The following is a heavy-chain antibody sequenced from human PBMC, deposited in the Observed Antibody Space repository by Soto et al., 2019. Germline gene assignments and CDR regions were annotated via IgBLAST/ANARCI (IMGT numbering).Heavy chain of an antibody. J-gene: IGHJ4*02. CDR1: GYIFTVYH. D-gene: IGHD3-9*01. V-gene: IGHV1-2*02. CDR2: INPNSGDT. Sequence: ASVNVSFKASGYIFTVYHRHLLRQSPLRCLEWMGWINPNSGDTEYAQNFQCRVTMTRDTSFNLVYMEMSGLMSDDTAVYYCARDARGKRGFEAMAIWGQGTLVTVSS. CDR3: ARDARGKRGFEAMAI.